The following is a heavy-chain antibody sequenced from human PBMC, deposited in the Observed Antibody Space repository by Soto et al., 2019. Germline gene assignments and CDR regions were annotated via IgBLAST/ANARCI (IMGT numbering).Heavy chain of an antibody. CDR3: ARAVVVPAAMSYYYYYMDV. V-gene: IGHV4-59*01. Sequence: SETLSLTCTVSGGSISSYYWSWIRQPPGKGLEWIGYIYYSGSTNYNPSLKSRVTISVDTSKNQFSLKLSSVTAADTAVYYCARAVVVPAAMSYYYYYMDVWGKGTTVTVSS. J-gene: IGHJ6*03. CDR2: IYYSGST. CDR1: GGSISSYY. D-gene: IGHD2-2*01.